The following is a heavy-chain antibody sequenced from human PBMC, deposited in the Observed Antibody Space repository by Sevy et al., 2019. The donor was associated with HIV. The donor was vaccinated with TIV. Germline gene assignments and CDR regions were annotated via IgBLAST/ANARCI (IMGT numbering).Heavy chain of an antibody. J-gene: IGHJ6*02. V-gene: IGHV3-48*01. CDR2: ISSSTI. CDR3: AREGGYTDKGRDV. CDR1: GFTFNIFS. Sequence: GGSLRLSCAASGFTFNIFSINWVRQAPGKGLEWVSYISSSTIYYADSVKGRFTISRDNAKNSLSLQMNSLRAEDTAVYYCAREGGYTDKGRDVGAQGTTVTVSS. D-gene: IGHD5-12*01.